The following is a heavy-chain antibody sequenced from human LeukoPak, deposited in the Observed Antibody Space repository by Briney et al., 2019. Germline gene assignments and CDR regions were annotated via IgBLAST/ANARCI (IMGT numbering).Heavy chain of an antibody. CDR2: TYYRSKWYN. Sequence: KDSQTLSLTCAISGDSVSSNSVAWNWIRQSPSRGLEWLGRTYYRSKWYNDYAVSVKSRITINPDTSKNQFSLQLNSVTPEDTAVYYCVRERDRFDHWGQGTLVTVSS. CDR3: VRERDRFDH. V-gene: IGHV6-1*01. J-gene: IGHJ4*02. CDR1: GDSVSSNSVA.